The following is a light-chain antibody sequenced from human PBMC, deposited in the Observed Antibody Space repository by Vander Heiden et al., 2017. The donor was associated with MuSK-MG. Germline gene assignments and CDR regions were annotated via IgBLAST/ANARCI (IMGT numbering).Light chain of an antibody. CDR1: QSISSY. J-gene: IGKJ3*01. Sequence: IRRTRSPSALSASVGDRVPLTCRASQSISSYLTWYQQKPGKAPKLLIYAASSLQSGVPSRFSGSGSGTDFTLTIRSLQSEDFATYYCQLCYSTPRLTFGPGTKVDIK. CDR2: AAS. CDR3: QLCYSTPRLT. V-gene: IGKV1-39*01.